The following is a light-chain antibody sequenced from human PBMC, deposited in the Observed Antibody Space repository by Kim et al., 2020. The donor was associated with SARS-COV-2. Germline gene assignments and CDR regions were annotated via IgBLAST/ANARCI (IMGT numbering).Light chain of an antibody. Sequence: LGQTVRITCQGDSLRSYYASWYQQKPGQAPVLVIYGKNNRPSGIPDRFAGSSSGNTASLTITGAQAEDEADYYCNSRDSSGNHLGVFGGGTQLTVL. J-gene: IGLJ3*02. CDR1: SLRSYY. CDR3: NSRDSSGNHLGV. V-gene: IGLV3-19*01. CDR2: GKN.